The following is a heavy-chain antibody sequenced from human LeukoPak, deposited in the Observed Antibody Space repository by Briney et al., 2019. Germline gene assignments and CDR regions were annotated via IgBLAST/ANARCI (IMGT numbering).Heavy chain of an antibody. D-gene: IGHD3-22*01. J-gene: IGHJ4*02. Sequence: PGGSLRLSCAASGFTFSNAWMNWVRQAPGKGLEWVGRIKSKTDGRTTDYAAPVKGRFTISRDDSKNTLYLQMNSLKTEDTAVYYCTTSVYYYDSSGFERDYWGQGTLVTVSS. CDR3: TTSVYYYDSSGFERDY. V-gene: IGHV3-15*07. CDR1: GFTFSNAW. CDR2: IKSKTDGRTT.